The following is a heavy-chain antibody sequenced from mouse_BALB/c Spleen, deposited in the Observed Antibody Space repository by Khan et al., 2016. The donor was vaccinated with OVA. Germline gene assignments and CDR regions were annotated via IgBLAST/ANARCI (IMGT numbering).Heavy chain of an antibody. CDR2: IYTYTGEP. J-gene: IGHJ4*01. D-gene: IGHD1-1*01. CDR3: ARGSSRAMDY. CDR1: GYTFTNYG. Sequence: QIQLVQSGPELKKPGETVKISCKASGYTFTNYGMNWVKQAPGKGLKWMGWIYTYTGEPTYADDFKGRFAFSLESSSSTAYLQINNLTNEDTATYFCARGSSRAMDYWGQGTSVTVSS. V-gene: IGHV9-3-1*01.